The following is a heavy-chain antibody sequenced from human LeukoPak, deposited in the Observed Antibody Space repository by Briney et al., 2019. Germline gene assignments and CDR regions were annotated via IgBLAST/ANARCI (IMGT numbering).Heavy chain of an antibody. D-gene: IGHD6-19*01. CDR3: ARDNWYSSGWSFDY. CDR2: IYYSGST. V-gene: IGHV4-59*12. J-gene: IGHJ4*02. CDR1: GDSISSYY. Sequence: PSETLSLTCTVSGDSISSYYWSWIRQPPGKGLEWIGYIYYSGSTNYNPSLKSRVTISVDTSKNQFSLKLSSVTAADTAVYYCARDNWYSSGWSFDYWGQGTPVTVSS.